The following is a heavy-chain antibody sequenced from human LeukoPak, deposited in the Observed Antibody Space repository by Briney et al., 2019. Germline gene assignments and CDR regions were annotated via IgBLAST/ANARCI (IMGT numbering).Heavy chain of an antibody. J-gene: IGHJ4*02. Sequence: GGSLRLSCAASGFTVRSSYMSWFRQAPGKGLEWASVIYNDGRTYYADSVKGRFIISKDISKNTLYLQMNSLRAEDTAVYYCAKEGLFGFYFDYWGQGTLVTVSS. CDR1: GFTVRSSY. D-gene: IGHD3-22*01. CDR2: IYNDGRT. CDR3: AKEGLFGFYFDY. V-gene: IGHV3-53*05.